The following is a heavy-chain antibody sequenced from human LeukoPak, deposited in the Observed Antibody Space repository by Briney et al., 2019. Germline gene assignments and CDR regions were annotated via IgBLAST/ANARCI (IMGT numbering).Heavy chain of an antibody. D-gene: IGHD2-2*02. J-gene: IGHJ3*02. Sequence: PSETLSLTCAVYGGSFSSGGYYWSWIRQHPGKGLEWIGYIYYSGSTYYNPSLKSRVTISVDTSKNQYSLKLSSVTAADTAVYYCARDTYQPLLYGVRAFDIWGQGTMVTVSS. CDR1: GGSFSSGGYY. CDR3: ARDTYQPLLYGVRAFDI. V-gene: IGHV4-31*11. CDR2: IYYSGST.